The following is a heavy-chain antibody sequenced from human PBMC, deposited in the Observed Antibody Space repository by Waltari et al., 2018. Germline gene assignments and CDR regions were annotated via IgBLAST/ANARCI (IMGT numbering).Heavy chain of an antibody. D-gene: IGHD1-1*01. V-gene: IGHV3-15*01. CDR2: IKTRADGVTV. Sequence: EVQLVESGGGLVKPGWSLRLSCAASGFTFNTAGMTWVRRAPGGGLEWVGRIKTRADGVTVDYAAPRKGRFAVSRDDSKNTVYLEMSGLRTEDSGMYYCATATQTGRLENTDYWGQGTLVTVS. CDR3: ATATQTGRLENTDY. J-gene: IGHJ4*02. CDR1: GFTFNTAG.